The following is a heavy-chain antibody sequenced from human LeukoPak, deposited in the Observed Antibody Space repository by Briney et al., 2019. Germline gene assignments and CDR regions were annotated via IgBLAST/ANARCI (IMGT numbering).Heavy chain of an antibody. D-gene: IGHD3-22*01. CDR3: AKDIYNYYDSSGYGY. CDR1: GFNFDDYA. Sequence: GGSLRLSCAASGFNFDDYAMHWVRQPPGKGLEWVSGISWNSGRTGYAGSVKGRFTISRDNAKNSLYLQVNSLRAEDTALYYCAKDIYNYYDSSGYGYWGQGTLVTVSS. CDR2: ISWNSGRT. V-gene: IGHV3-9*01. J-gene: IGHJ4*02.